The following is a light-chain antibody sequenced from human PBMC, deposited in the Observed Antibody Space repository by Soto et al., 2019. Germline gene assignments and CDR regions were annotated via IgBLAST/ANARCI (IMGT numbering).Light chain of an antibody. V-gene: IGKV3D-20*02. J-gene: IGKJ1*01. CDR2: DVS. Sequence: EIVLTQSPGTLSLSRGERATLSCRASQSVSNNYLAWYQQKPGQAPRLLIYDVSNRATDIPARFSGSGSGTDFTLTISSLEPEDLAVYYCQQRSNWPRTFGQGTKVDIK. CDR1: QSVSNNY. CDR3: QQRSNWPRT.